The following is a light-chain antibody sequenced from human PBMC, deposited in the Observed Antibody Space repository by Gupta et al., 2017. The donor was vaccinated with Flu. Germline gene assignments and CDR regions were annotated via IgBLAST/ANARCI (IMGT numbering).Light chain of an antibody. CDR2: EVY. J-gene: IGLJ3*02. V-gene: IGLV2-18*02. Sequence: QSALTPPPSVSGSPGQSVTIPCPGTSSDVASYDRVCWYQQPPGTAPKLMIYEVYHRPSGVPNRFSGSKSGNTASLTISGLQAEDEADYYCSSYTSSNTWLFGGGTKLTVL. CDR3: SSYTSSNTWL. CDR1: SSDVASYDR.